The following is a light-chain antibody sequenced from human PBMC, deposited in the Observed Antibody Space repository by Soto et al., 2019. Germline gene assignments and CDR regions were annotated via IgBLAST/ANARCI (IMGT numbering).Light chain of an antibody. V-gene: IGKV3-20*01. J-gene: IGKJ3*01. CDR1: QSVSRR. CDR2: GAS. CDR3: QQYGSSPFT. Sequence: EIAMTQSPATLSVSPGERATLSCRASQSVSRRLAWYQQRPGQSPRLLISGASSRATGIPDRFSGSGSGTDFTLTISRLEPEDFAVYYCQQYGSSPFTFGPGTKVDIK.